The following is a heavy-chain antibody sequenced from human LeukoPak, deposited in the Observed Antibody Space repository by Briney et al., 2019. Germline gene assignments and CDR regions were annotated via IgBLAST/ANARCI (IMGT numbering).Heavy chain of an antibody. D-gene: IGHD3-22*01. CDR1: GGSFSGYY. J-gene: IGHJ5*02. V-gene: IGHV4-34*01. Sequence: SETLSLTCAVYGGSFSGYYWSWIRQPPGKGLEWIGEINHSGSTNYNPSLKSRGTISVDTSKNQFSLKLSSVTAADTAVYYCARRTYYYDSSGYYRWFDPWGQGTLVTVSS. CDR3: ARRTYYYDSSGYYRWFDP. CDR2: INHSGST.